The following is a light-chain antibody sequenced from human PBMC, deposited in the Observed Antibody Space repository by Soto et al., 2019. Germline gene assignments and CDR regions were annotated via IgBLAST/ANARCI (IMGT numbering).Light chain of an antibody. CDR2: GNS. CDR3: QTYDSSLSGVV. Sequence: QSVLTQPPSVSGAPGQRVTISCTGSSSNIGAGYDVHWYQQFPGTAPKLLIYGNSNRPSGVPDRFSGSKSGTSASLAITGLQAEDEADYYCQTYDSSLSGVVFGGGTKLTVL. CDR1: SSNIGAGYD. V-gene: IGLV1-40*01. J-gene: IGLJ2*01.